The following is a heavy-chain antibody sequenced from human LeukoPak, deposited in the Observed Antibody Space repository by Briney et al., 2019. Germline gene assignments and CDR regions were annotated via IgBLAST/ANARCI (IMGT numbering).Heavy chain of an antibody. J-gene: IGHJ5*02. V-gene: IGHV3-30*04. CDR3: ARGNSFDP. CDR1: GFTFSSYA. CDR2: ISYDGSNK. Sequence: GRSLRLSCAASGFTFSSYAMLWVRQAPGKGLEWVAVISYDGSNKYYADSVKGRFTISRDNSKNTLYLQMNSLRAEDTAVYYCARGNSFDPWGQGTLVTVSS.